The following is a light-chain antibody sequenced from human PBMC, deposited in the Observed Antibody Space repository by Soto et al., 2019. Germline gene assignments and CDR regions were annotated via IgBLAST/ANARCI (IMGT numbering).Light chain of an antibody. V-gene: IGLV2-14*01. J-gene: IGLJ2*01. Sequence: HSALTQPASVSGSRGQSITISCTGSSSDVGGYNYVSWYQHHPGKAPKLMIYGVSNRPSGVSNRFSGSKSGNTASLTISGLEAGDEADYYCSSYTLVTTRGVVFGGGTKLTVL. CDR1: SSDVGGYNY. CDR2: GVS. CDR3: SSYTLVTTRGVV.